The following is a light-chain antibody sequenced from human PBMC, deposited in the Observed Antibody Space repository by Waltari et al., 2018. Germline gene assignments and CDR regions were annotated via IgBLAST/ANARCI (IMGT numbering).Light chain of an antibody. CDR2: KAS. CDR3: QQYNGYSWT. V-gene: IGKV1-5*03. Sequence: DRVTITCRASQSISSWLAWYQQKPGKAPKLLIYKASSLESGVPSRFSGSGSGTAFTLTISSLQPDDFATYYCQQYNGYSWTFGQGTKVEIK. CDR1: QSISSW. J-gene: IGKJ1*01.